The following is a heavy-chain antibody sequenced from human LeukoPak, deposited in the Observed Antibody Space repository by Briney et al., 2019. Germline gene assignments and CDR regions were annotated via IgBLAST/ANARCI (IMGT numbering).Heavy chain of an antibody. CDR2: IKQDGSEK. D-gene: IGHD3-10*01. J-gene: IGHJ4*02. V-gene: IGHV3-7*01. CDR1: GFTFSSYW. CDR3: ARVGDYYGSGSVDY. Sequence: GGSLRLSCAASGFTFSSYWMTWARQAPGKGLEWVANIKQDGSEKYYVDSVRGRFTISRDNAKNSLYLQMNSLRAEDTAVYYCARVGDYYGSGSVDYWGQGTLVTVSS.